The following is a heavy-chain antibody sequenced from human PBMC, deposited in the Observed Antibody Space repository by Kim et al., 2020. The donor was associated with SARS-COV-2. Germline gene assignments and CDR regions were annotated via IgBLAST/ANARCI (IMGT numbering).Heavy chain of an antibody. J-gene: IGHJ4*02. Sequence: SETLSLTCTVSGGSVSSDPYYWSWIRQPPGKGLEWIGYIYYIGSTNYNLSLKSRVITSLDTSKNQFSLKLTSVTAADTAVYYCARGGRRGILGTYRTGKFDSWGQGTLVTVAS. CDR2: IYYIGST. D-gene: IGHD3-16*02. V-gene: IGHV4-61*01. CDR3: ARGGRRGILGTYRTGKFDS. CDR1: GGSVSSDPYY.